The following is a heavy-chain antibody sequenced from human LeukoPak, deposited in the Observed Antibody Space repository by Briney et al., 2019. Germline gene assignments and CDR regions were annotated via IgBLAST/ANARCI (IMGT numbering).Heavy chain of an antibody. CDR1: GFSFSSYV. Sequence: GESLRLSCAASGFSFSSYVMSWVRQAPGKGLEWVSAISGSGGSTYFADSVKGRFTISRDNSKNTLYLQMNSLSAEDTAIYYCAKGLGRNTSRHTFDIWGQGTMVTVSS. CDR3: AKGLGRNTSRHTFDI. J-gene: IGHJ3*02. V-gene: IGHV3-23*01. CDR2: ISGSGGST. D-gene: IGHD2-2*01.